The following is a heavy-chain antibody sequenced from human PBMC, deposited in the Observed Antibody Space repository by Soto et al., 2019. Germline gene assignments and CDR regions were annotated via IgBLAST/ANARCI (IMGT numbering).Heavy chain of an antibody. CDR1: GFSISSGGYY. CDR2: IYYSGST. CDR3: ARDLVRGYYYYGMDV. D-gene: IGHD3-10*01. Sequence: SSETLSLTCPVSGFSISSGGYYWSWIRQHPGKGLEWIGYIYYSGSTYYNPSLKSRVTISVDTSKNQFSLKLSSVTAADTAVYYCARDLVRGYYYYGMDVWGQGTTVTVSS. J-gene: IGHJ6*02. V-gene: IGHV4-31*03.